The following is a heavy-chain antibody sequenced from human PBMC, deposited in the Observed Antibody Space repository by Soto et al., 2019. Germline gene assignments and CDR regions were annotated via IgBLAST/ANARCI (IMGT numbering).Heavy chain of an antibody. J-gene: IGHJ6*03. CDR3: ANPLRGAFYPASWGVAV. CDR2: ISNDGSNK. V-gene: IGHV3-30*18. CDR1: GFTFSNYG. Sequence: QVQLVESGGGVVQPGRSLRLSCAASGFTFSNYGMHWVRQAPGKGLEWVAVISNDGSNKYYADSVKGRFTISRDNSKNPLSLQMKSMRAEDPVVYYCANPLRGAFYPASWGVAVGAKGTTVTVSS. D-gene: IGHD3-16*01.